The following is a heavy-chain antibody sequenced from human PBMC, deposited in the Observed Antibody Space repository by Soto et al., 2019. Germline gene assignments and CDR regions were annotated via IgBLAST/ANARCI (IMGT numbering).Heavy chain of an antibody. D-gene: IGHD4-17*01. CDR3: AKDRRDGEYNSVYDF. CDR2: MSFDGTYN. CDR1: GFRFSDYG. J-gene: IGHJ4*02. Sequence: QVQLAESGGGVVQPGRSLRLSCVGSGFRFSDYGMHWVRQAPGKGLEWVAMMSFDGTYNYYADSVKGRFIISRDNSKNTLYLQMNSLRAEDTAVYFCAKDRRDGEYNSVYDFWGQGTLVTVSS. V-gene: IGHV3-30*18.